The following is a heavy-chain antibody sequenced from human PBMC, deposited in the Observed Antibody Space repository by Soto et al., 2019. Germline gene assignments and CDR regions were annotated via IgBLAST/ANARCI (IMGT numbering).Heavy chain of an antibody. D-gene: IGHD4-4*01. CDR1: GFTFSSYS. J-gene: IGHJ4*02. CDR3: AKDLSFNYAFYYFDY. V-gene: IGHV3-48*01. CDR2: ISSSSSTI. Sequence: PGGSLRLSCAASGFTFSSYSMNWVRQAPGKGLEWASYISSSSSTIYYADSVKGRFTISRDNSKNTLYLQMNSLRAEDTAVYYCAKDLSFNYAFYYFDYWGQGTLVTVSS.